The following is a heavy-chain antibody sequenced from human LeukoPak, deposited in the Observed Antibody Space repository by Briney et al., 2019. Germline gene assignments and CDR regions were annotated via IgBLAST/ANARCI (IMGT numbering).Heavy chain of an antibody. J-gene: IGHJ1*01. D-gene: IGHD6-13*01. Sequence: PGGSLRLSCVASGFTFSSYEINWVRQAPGKGLEWVAYISSSGSTIYYADSVKGRFTISRDNAKNSLYLQMNSLRAEDTAVYYCARDWPTIAAAGTIPEYFQHWGQGTLVTVSS. V-gene: IGHV3-48*03. CDR2: ISSSGSTI. CDR1: GFTFSSYE. CDR3: ARDWPTIAAAGTIPEYFQH.